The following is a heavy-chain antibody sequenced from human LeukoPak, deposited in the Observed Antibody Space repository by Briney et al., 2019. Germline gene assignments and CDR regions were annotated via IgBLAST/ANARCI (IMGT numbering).Heavy chain of an antibody. D-gene: IGHD6-13*01. CDR2: IYYSGST. V-gene: IGHV4-61*01. J-gene: IGHJ5*02. CDR1: GGSVTTSSYY. CDR3: ARGPSYSSSWYGGWFDP. Sequence: SETLSLTCSVSGGSVTTSSYYWGWIRQPPGKGLEWIGYIYYSGSTNYNPSLKSRVTISVDTSKNQFSLKLSSVTAADTAVYYCARGPSYSSSWYGGWFDPWGQGTLVTVSS.